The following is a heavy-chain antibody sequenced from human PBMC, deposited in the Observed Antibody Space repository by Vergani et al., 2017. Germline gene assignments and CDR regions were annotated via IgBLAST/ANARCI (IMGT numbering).Heavy chain of an antibody. CDR3: AKDISVEMATPSSTFDY. D-gene: IGHD5-24*01. CDR1: GFTFSSYW. V-gene: IGHV3-7*03. Sequence: EVQLVESGGGLVKPGGSLRLSCAASGFTFSSYWMSWVRQAPGKGLEWVANIKQDGSEKYYVDSVKGRFTISRDNAKNSLYLQMNSLRAEDTALYYCAKDISVEMATPSSTFDYWGQGTLVTVSS. J-gene: IGHJ4*02. CDR2: IKQDGSEK.